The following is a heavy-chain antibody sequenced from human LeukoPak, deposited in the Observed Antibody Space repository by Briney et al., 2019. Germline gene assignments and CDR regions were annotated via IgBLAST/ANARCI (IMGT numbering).Heavy chain of an antibody. D-gene: IGHD2-15*01. J-gene: IGHJ4*02. CDR3: ASGLRYCSGGSCYPRYFDY. V-gene: IGHV1-8*01. CDR2: VNPNSGNT. CDR1: GYTFTSYD. Sequence: ASVKVSCKASGYTFTSYDINWVRQATGQGLEWMGWVNPNSGNTGYAQKFQGRVTMTRNTSISTAYMELSSLRSEDTAVYYCASGLRYCSGGSCYPRYFDYWGQGTLVTVSS.